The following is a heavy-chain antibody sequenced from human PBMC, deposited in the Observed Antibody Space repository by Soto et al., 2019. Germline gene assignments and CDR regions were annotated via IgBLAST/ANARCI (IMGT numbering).Heavy chain of an antibody. D-gene: IGHD4-4*01. CDR2: IIPILGIA. J-gene: IGHJ4*02. V-gene: IGHV1-69*04. CDR1: GGTFSSYT. CDR3: ARDRNMTDPGPMGY. Sequence: ASVKVSCKASGGTFSSYTISWVRQAPGQGLEWMGRIIPILGIANYAQKFQGRVTITADKSTSTAYMELSSLRSEDTAVYYCARDRNMTDPGPMGYWGQGTLVTVSS.